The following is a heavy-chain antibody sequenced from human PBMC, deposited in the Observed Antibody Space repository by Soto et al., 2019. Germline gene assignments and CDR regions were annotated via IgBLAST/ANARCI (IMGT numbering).Heavy chain of an antibody. Sequence: AAVKVSCKACGGTFSSYAISWVRQAPGQGLEWTGGIIPIFGTANYAQKFQGRVTITADESTSTAYMELSSLRSEDTAVYYCAREGSHKPKSGYFDYWGQGTLVTVSS. CDR2: IIPIFGTA. CDR3: AREGSHKPKSGYFDY. CDR1: GGTFSSYA. J-gene: IGHJ4*02. V-gene: IGHV1-69*13. D-gene: IGHD3-10*01.